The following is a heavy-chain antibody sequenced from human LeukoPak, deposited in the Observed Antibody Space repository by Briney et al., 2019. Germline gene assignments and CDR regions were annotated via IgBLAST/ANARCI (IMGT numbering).Heavy chain of an antibody. Sequence: GASVKVSCKATGYTHTGYYMNWVRQAPGQGLEWMGWIKPNSGGTNNAQKLQGRVTMTRDTSISTAYMELSRLRSDDTAMYYCARVASSGWHQVDSFDLGGQGTLLTVSS. CDR1: GYTHTGYY. J-gene: IGHJ3*01. CDR2: IKPNSGGT. V-gene: IGHV1-2*02. CDR3: ARVASSGWHQVDSFDL. D-gene: IGHD6-19*01.